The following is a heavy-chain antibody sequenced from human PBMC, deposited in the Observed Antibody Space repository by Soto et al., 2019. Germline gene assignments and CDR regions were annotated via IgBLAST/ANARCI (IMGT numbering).Heavy chain of an antibody. J-gene: IGHJ6*02. D-gene: IGHD6-13*01. V-gene: IGHV1-3*01. CDR3: AGEGREAAAGDYYYYGMDV. CDR1: GYTFTSYA. Sequence: ASVKVSCKASGYTFTSYAMHWVRQAPGQRLEWMGRINAGNGNTKYSQKFQGRVTITRDTSASTAYMELSSLRSEDTAVYYCAGEGREAAAGDYYYYGMDVWGQGTTVTVSS. CDR2: INAGNGNT.